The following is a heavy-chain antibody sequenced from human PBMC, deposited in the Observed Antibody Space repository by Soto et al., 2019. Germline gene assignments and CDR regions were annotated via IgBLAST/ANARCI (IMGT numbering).Heavy chain of an antibody. Sequence: QVQLVESGGGLVKPGGSLRLSCAASGFTFSDYYMSWIRQAPGKGLEWVSYISSSGSTIYYADSVKGRFTISRDNAKDSLYLQMNSLRAEDTAVYYCARRFLEWLEWAGADYFDYWGQGTLVTVSS. CDR2: ISSSGSTI. J-gene: IGHJ4*02. CDR1: GFTFSDYY. CDR3: ARRFLEWLEWAGADYFDY. V-gene: IGHV3-11*01. D-gene: IGHD3-3*01.